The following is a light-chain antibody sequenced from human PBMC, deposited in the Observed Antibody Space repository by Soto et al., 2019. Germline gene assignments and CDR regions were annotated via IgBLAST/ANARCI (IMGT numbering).Light chain of an antibody. V-gene: IGKV3-15*01. CDR3: QQYQNLWA. CDR2: LAS. CDR1: QTIYSN. J-gene: IGKJ1*01. Sequence: IQMTQSPATLSVSPGERATLSCRASQTIYSNVAWYQQRPGQAPRLLIYLASARATGITARFSVSGSGTEFTLTIGSLKYEDSAVYYCQQYQNLWAFGQGTKV.